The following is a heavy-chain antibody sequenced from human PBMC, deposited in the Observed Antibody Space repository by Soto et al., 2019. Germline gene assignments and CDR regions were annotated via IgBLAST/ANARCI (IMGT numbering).Heavy chain of an antibody. CDR2: IIPIFGTA. V-gene: IGHV1-69*01. Sequence: QVQLVQSGAEVKKPGSSVKVSCKASGGTFSSYAISWVRQAPGQGLEWMGGIIPIFGTANYAQKFQGRVTIPADESTSTAYMELSSLRSEDTAVYYCARGSGYSYGDYYYGMDVWGQGTTVTVSS. J-gene: IGHJ6*02. D-gene: IGHD5-18*01. CDR3: ARGSGYSYGDYYYGMDV. CDR1: GGTFSSYA.